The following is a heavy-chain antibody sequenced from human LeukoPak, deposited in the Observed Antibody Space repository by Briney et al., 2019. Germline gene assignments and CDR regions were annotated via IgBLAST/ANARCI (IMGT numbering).Heavy chain of an antibody. J-gene: IGHJ4*02. CDR1: GFTFSSYE. CDR2: ISSGSTI. CDR3: ARESIAVAGAPFDC. Sequence: GGSLRLSCAASGFTFSSYEMNWVRQAPGKGLEWVSYISSGSTIYDADSVKGRFTISRDNAKNSLYLQMNSLRAEDTAVYYCARESIAVAGAPFDCWGQGTLVTVSS. V-gene: IGHV3-48*03. D-gene: IGHD6-19*01.